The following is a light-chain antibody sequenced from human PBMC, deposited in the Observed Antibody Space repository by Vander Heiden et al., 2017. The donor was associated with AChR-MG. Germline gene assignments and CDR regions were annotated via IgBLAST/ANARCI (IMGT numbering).Light chain of an antibody. Sequence: IVLTLRPATSSLSPGQSATPSCRASQSVSSNYLAWFQQKPGQVPRRLIYEASRRATGIPDRFSGSGSGTDFTLTISRLEPEDVGVYYCLQDDGSPRTLGQGTRLEIK. CDR3: LQDDGSPRT. V-gene: IGKV3-20*01. CDR1: QSVSSNY. J-gene: IGKJ2*01. CDR2: EAS.